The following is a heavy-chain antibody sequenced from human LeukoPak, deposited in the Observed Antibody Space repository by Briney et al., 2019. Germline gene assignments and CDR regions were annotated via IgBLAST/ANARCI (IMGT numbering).Heavy chain of an antibody. V-gene: IGHV1-69*13. D-gene: IGHD3-10*01. Sequence: SVNVSCKASGGTFSSYAISWVRQAPGQGLEWMGGIIPIFGTANYAQKFQGRVTITADESTSTAYMELSSLRSEDTAVYYCARARGVISARPDYWGQGTLVTVSS. CDR1: GGTFSSYA. CDR2: IIPIFGTA. CDR3: ARARGVISARPDY. J-gene: IGHJ4*02.